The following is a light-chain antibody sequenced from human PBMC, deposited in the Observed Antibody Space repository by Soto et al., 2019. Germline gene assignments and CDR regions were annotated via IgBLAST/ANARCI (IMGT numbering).Light chain of an antibody. J-gene: IGKJ1*01. CDR3: QQTYFTTGT. Sequence: DVQMTQSPSSLSASVGDRITITCRASQNINNYLSWFQQKPGKAPKLLIYAASTLQSGVPSRFSGSGSGTDFTLTISILQPEDFATYYCQQTYFTTGTFGQGTKVDIK. CDR1: QNINNY. CDR2: AAS. V-gene: IGKV1-39*01.